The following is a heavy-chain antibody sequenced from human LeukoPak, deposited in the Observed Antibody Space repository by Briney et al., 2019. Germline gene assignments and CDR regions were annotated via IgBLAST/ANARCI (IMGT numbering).Heavy chain of an antibody. Sequence: SETLSLTCTVSGGSISSYYWNWIRQPPGKGLEWIGYIYYSGSTNYNPPLKGRVSISVDTSKNQFSLKLSSVTAADTAVYYCARTQSYFDYWGQGTLVTVSS. CDR2: IYYSGST. D-gene: IGHD2-21*01. CDR3: ARTQSYFDY. CDR1: GGSISSYY. V-gene: IGHV4-59*01. J-gene: IGHJ4*02.